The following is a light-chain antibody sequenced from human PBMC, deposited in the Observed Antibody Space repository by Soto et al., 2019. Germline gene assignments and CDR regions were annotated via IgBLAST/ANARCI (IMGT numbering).Light chain of an antibody. J-gene: IGKJ2*01. Sequence: EIVMTQSPASLSVSPGETATLSCRASQSISNSLAWYQQKPGQAPSLLIYGASTRATGIPARFSGSGSGTEFTLTISSLQSEDSAPYYCHQYNNWPPRTFGQGTKLEIK. CDR2: GAS. CDR1: QSISNS. CDR3: HQYNNWPPRT. V-gene: IGKV3-15*01.